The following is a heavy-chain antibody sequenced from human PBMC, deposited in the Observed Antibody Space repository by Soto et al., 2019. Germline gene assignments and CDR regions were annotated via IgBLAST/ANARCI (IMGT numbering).Heavy chain of an antibody. CDR1: GGSFKSGSYS. CDR3: ARDFAYFDS. Sequence: QVQLQESGPGLVKPSETLSLTCTVSGGSFKSGSYSWSWIRQPPGQGLARIGYVYHTGRTSYNPSLKSRVSISMDTSKNQFSLNLDSVTAADTAVYFCARDFAYFDSWGQGTLVTVSS. CDR2: VYHTGRT. J-gene: IGHJ4*02. D-gene: IGHD3-3*01. V-gene: IGHV4-61*01.